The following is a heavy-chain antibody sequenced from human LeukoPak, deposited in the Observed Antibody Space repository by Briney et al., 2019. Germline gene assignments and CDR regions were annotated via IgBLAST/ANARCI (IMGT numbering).Heavy chain of an antibody. D-gene: IGHD1-26*01. Sequence: GASVKVSCKASGYTFTSYCISWVRQAPGQGLEWMVWISAYNGNTKYAQKLQGRVTITTDTSTNTAYMERRSLRCEDTGVYYCAREWVYAFDIWGQGTMVTVSS. CDR1: GYTFTSYC. CDR2: ISAYNGNT. J-gene: IGHJ3*02. CDR3: AREWVYAFDI. V-gene: IGHV1-18*01.